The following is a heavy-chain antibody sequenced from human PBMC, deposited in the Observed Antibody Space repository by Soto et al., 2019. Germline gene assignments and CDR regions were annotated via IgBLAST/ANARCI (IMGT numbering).Heavy chain of an antibody. J-gene: IGHJ4*02. D-gene: IGHD3-22*01. Sequence: WSWIRQPPGKGLEWIGYIYHSGSTYYNPSLKSRVTISVDRSKNQFSLKLSSVTAADTAVYYCARDPGDSSGYYYGTFDYWGQGTLVTVSS. CDR3: ARDPGDSSGYYYGTFDY. V-gene: IGHV4-30-2*01. CDR2: IYHSGST.